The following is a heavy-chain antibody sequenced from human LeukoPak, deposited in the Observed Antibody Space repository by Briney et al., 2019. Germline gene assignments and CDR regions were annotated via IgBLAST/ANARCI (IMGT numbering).Heavy chain of an antibody. CDR2: IDHSGST. CDR1: GGSLSGYS. J-gene: IGHJ5*02. D-gene: IGHD3-10*01. CDR3: ARVYVTVVRGRWFDP. V-gene: IGHV4-34*01. Sequence: ASETLSLTCAVYGGSLSGYSWTWLRQPPGKGLEWIGEIDHSGSTNYNASLTSRVIISADTSRNQFSLKLTSVTVADTAVYYCARVYVTVVRGRWFDPWGQGTLVTVSS.